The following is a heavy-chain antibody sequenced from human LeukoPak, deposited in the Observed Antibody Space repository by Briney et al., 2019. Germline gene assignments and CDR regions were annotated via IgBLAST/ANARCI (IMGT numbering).Heavy chain of an antibody. CDR1: GFTFSNAW. J-gene: IGHJ6*03. CDR3: TTNELADYYYYYMDV. V-gene: IGHV3-15*01. CDR2: IKSKTDGGTT. Sequence: GGSLRLSCAASGFTFSNAWMSWVRQAPGKGLEWVGRIKSKTDGGTTDYAAPAKGRFTISRDDSKNTLYLQMNSLKTEDTAVYYCTTNELADYYYYYMDVWGKGTTVTVSS.